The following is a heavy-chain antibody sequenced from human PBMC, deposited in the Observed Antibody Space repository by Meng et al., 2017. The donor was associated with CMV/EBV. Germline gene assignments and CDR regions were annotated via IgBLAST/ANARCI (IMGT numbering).Heavy chain of an antibody. CDR1: GFTFSSYS. Sequence: GESLKISCAASGFTFSSYSMNWVRQAPGKGLEWVSYISSSGSTIYYADSVKGRFTISRDNAKNSLYLQMNSLRAEDTAVYYCARHVYRVGAFDIWGQGTTVTVSS. V-gene: IGHV3-48*04. D-gene: IGHD2-2*02. CDR3: ARHVYRVGAFDI. CDR2: ISSSGSTI. J-gene: IGHJ3*02.